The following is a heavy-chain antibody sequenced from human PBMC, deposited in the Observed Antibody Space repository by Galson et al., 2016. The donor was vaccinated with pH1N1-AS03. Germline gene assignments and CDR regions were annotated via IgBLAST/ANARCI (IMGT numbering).Heavy chain of an antibody. D-gene: IGHD3-9*01. CDR3: ARAPTKYYEIFTGYYRVWFDP. J-gene: IGHJ5*02. Sequence: SVKVSCKASGYTFTNYDINWVRQAPGKGLEWMGWMNPDTGNAVYAEKFQGRFTTTRNTSISTAYMELSSLRSEDTAVYYCARAPTKYYEIFTGYYRVWFDPWGQGTLVAVSS. V-gene: IGHV1-8*01. CDR2: MNPDTGNA. CDR1: GYTFTNYD.